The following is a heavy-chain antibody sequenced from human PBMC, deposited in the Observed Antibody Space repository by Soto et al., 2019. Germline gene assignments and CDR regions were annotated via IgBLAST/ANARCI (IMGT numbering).Heavy chain of an antibody. J-gene: IGHJ6*02. Sequence: QVQLVQSGAEVKKPGSSVKVSCKTSGGTFSTSAISWVRQAPGQGLEWVGGIMPVFPTPDYAQNFQGRVTITADDSTTTAYLELTSLRPDDTAVYYCARDKDRLQLGGNYYYILDVWGQGTAITVSS. CDR1: GGTFSTSA. CDR2: IMPVFPTP. D-gene: IGHD1-1*01. V-gene: IGHV1-69*12. CDR3: ARDKDRLQLGGNYYYILDV.